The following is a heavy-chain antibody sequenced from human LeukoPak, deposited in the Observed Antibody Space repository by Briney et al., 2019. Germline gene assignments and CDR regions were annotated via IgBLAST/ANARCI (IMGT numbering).Heavy chain of an antibody. CDR2: ISSSGSTI. CDR3: ARGGITIFGVVSGAFDI. CDR1: GFTFSSYE. J-gene: IGHJ3*02. V-gene: IGHV3-48*03. Sequence: GGSLRLSCAASGFTFSSYEMNWVRQAPGKGLEWVSYISSSGSTIYHADSVEGRFTISRDNAKNSLYLQMNSPRAEDTAAYYCARGGITIFGVVSGAFDIWGQGTMVTVSS. D-gene: IGHD3-3*01.